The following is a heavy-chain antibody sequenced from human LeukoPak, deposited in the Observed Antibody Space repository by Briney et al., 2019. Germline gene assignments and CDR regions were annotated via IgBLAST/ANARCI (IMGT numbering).Heavy chain of an antibody. Sequence: PGGSLRLSCSASGFSFSAFAVHWVRQAPGKGLEWVALISYDGGSEDYIDSVKGRFTISRDNSKNMVFLQMNSLTTEDAAVYYCARGTLELDYWGQGTLVTVSS. D-gene: IGHD1-1*01. CDR3: ARGTLELDY. V-gene: IGHV3-30-3*01. CDR1: GFSFSAFA. CDR2: ISYDGGSE. J-gene: IGHJ4*02.